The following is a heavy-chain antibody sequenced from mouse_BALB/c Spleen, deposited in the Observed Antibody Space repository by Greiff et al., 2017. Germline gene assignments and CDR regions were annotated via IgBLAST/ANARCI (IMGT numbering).Heavy chain of an antibody. Sequence: DVKLQESGGDLVKPGGSLKLSCAASGFTFSSYGMSWVRQTPDKRLEWVATISSGGSYTYYPDSVKGRFTISRDNAKNTLYLQMSSLKSEDTAMYYCARRGGPWYFDVWGAGTTVTVSS. CDR3: ARRGGPWYFDV. CDR2: ISSGGSYT. V-gene: IGHV5-6*02. J-gene: IGHJ1*01. CDR1: GFTFSSYG.